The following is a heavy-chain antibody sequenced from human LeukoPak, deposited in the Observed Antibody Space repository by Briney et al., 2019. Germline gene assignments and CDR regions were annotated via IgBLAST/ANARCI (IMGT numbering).Heavy chain of an antibody. CDR2: FSYDGSTQ. CDR1: RFTFSTYA. Sequence: GRSLRLSCAGSRFTFSTYAMHWVRQAPGKGLEWVALFSYDGSTQRYADSVKGRFTISRGNSKNTLYLQMNSLRAEDTAVYYCAENSALEYWGQGTLVTVSS. V-gene: IGHV3-30-3*01. CDR3: AENSALEY. D-gene: IGHD1/OR15-1a*01. J-gene: IGHJ4*02.